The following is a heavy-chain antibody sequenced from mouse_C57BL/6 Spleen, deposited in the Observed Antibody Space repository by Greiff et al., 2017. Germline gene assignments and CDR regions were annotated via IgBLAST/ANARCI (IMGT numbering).Heavy chain of an antibody. Sequence: QVQLQQSGAELVRPGASVTLSCKASGYTFTDYEMHWVKQTPVHGLEWIGAIDPETGGTAYNQKFKGKAILTADKSSSTAYMELRSLTSEDSAVYYCARQSPIYYSNFAWFAYWGQGTLVTVSA. J-gene: IGHJ3*01. CDR2: IDPETGGT. V-gene: IGHV1-15*01. D-gene: IGHD2-5*01. CDR1: GYTFTDYE. CDR3: ARQSPIYYSNFAWFAY.